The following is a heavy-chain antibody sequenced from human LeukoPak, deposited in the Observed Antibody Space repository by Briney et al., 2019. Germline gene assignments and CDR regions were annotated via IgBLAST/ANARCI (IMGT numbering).Heavy chain of an antibody. CDR2: ISSGGDIM. D-gene: IGHD3-16*01. Sequence: GGSLRLSCAASGLRFSDYYVSWIRQAPGKGLQWVSYISSGGDIMHYADSVKGRFTISRDNAKNSLYLQMNSLRAEDTAVYYCASLTGRSNYMDVWGKGTTVTISS. CDR3: ASLTGRSNYMDV. V-gene: IGHV3-11*04. J-gene: IGHJ6*03. CDR1: GLRFSDYY.